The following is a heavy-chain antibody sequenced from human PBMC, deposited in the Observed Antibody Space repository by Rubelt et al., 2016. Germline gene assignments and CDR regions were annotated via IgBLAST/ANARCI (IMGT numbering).Heavy chain of an antibody. J-gene: IGHJ5*02. CDR1: GFTFSNYW. CDR3: ARDEA. Sequence: SCAGSGFTFSNYWMSWVRQAPGKGLEWVAYIKYDGSEKDYVDSVKGRFTISRDNAKNSLYLQMNSLRVEDTAVYYCARDEAWGQGTLVTGSS. CDR2: IKYDGSEK. V-gene: IGHV3-7*05.